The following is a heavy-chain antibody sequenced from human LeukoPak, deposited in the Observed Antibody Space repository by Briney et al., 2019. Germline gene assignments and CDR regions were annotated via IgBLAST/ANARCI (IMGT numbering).Heavy chain of an antibody. CDR1: GGSISSGGYS. J-gene: IGHJ2*01. V-gene: IGHV4-61*08. D-gene: IGHD3-16*01. CDR3: ARPHLITVPVGYFDL. CDR2: IYYSGST. Sequence: SQTLSLTCTVSGGSISSGGYSWSWIRQHPGKGLEWIGYIYYSGSTNYNPSLKSRVTISVDTSKNQFSLKLSSVTAADTAVYYCARPHLITVPVGYFDLWGRGTLVTVSS.